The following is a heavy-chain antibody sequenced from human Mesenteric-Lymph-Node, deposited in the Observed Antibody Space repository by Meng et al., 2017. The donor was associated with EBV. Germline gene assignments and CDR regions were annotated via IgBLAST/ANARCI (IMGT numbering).Heavy chain of an antibody. CDR1: CYTFTAYG. D-gene: IGHD3-22*01. J-gene: IGHJ5*02. CDR3: ARAYNSGYLMGWLDP. Sequence: QVDLVQSGAEVRTPGASVKVSCRSSCYTFTAYGITWVRQAPGQGLECMGWIRGYNGDTKYARNFQGRVTMTTDTSTSTAYMELRSLRSDDTAVYYCARAYNSGYLMGWLDPWGQGTLVTVSS. CDR2: IRGYNGDT. V-gene: IGHV1-18*01.